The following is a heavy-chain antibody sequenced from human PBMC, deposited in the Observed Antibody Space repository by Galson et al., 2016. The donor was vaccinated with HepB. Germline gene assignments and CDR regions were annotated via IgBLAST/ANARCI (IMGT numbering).Heavy chain of an antibody. D-gene: IGHD3-10*01. V-gene: IGHV1-69*01. J-gene: IGHJ6*02. CDR3: ARDRLLWFGELLYYYHGMDV. CDR2: IIPIFGTP. CDR1: GGTFNRYA. Sequence: SCKASGGTFNRYAISWVRQAPGQGLEWMGGIIPIFGTPNYAQKFQGRVTITADESTSTAYMELGSLRSEDTAVYYCARDRLLWFGELLYYYHGMDVWGQGTTVTVSS.